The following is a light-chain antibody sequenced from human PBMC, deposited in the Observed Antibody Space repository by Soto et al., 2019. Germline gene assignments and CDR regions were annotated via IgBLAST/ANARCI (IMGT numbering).Light chain of an antibody. CDR1: KSVSSN. CDR3: QQYNNWPPST. Sequence: EIVITQSPATLSVSPGERATLSCRASKSVSSNLAWYQQKPGQAPRLLIYGASTRATGIPARFSGSGSGTEFALTISSLQSEDFAVYYCQQYNNWPPSTFGGGTKVEIK. CDR2: GAS. V-gene: IGKV3-15*01. J-gene: IGKJ4*01.